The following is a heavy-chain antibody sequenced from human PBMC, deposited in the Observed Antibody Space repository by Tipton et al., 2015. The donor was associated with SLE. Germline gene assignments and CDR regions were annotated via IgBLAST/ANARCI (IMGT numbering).Heavy chain of an antibody. CDR2: IHTSGNT. J-gene: IGHJ4*02. V-gene: IGHV4-61*02. CDR3: ARNPGY. CDR1: GASISSGSYF. Sequence: TLSLTCTVSGASISSGSYFWGWIRQSAGEGLEWLGRIHTSGNTHYNPSLSSRLTISVDTSRNQFSLRLTSVTAADTAVYYCARNPGYWGRGTLVKVSS. D-gene: IGHD1-14*01.